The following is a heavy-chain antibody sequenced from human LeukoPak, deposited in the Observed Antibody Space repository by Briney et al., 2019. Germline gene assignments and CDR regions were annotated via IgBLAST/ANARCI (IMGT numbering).Heavy chain of an antibody. Sequence: SGTLSLTCAVSVGSLSSSNWWGGVGPPPGKGLEWIGEIYQSGSTNYNPSFRSRDTISVDKSKNQLSLKQSSVSARDTGVYLAAREGSNGREFDYWGQGTLDTVSS. CDR3: AREGSNGREFDY. J-gene: IGHJ4*02. CDR1: VGSLSSSNW. V-gene: IGHV4-4*02. CDR2: IYQSGST. D-gene: IGHD6-13*01.